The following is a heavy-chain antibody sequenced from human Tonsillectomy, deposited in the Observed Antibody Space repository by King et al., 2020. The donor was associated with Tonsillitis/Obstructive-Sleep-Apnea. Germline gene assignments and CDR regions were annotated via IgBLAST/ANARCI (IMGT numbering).Heavy chain of an antibody. CDR2: IIPIFGTA. CDR3: ARDLGVDNDYGDYGPSTYYFYFMDV. D-gene: IGHD4-17*01. CDR1: GGTFSSYA. J-gene: IGHJ6*03. Sequence: QLVQSGAEVKRPGSSVKVSCKTSGGTFSSYAITWVRQAPGQGLEWMGGIIPIFGTANYAQKFQGRVTITADESTSTAYMKLSSLRSEDTAVYYCARDLGVDNDYGDYGPSTYYFYFMDVWGTGTTVTVSS. V-gene: IGHV1-69*01.